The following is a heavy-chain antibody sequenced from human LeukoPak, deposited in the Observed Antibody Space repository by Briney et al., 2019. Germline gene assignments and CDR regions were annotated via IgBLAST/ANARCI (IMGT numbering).Heavy chain of an antibody. CDR2: INTDGSST. V-gene: IGHV3-74*01. CDR3: AREASVLRFLEWLDP. Sequence: GGSLRLSCAASGFTFSSYWMHWVRQAPGKGLVWVSRINTDGSSTSYSGSVKGRFTISRDNAKNTLYLQMNSLRAEDTAVYYCAREASVLRFLEWLDPWGQGTLVTVSS. J-gene: IGHJ5*02. CDR1: GFTFSSYW. D-gene: IGHD3-3*01.